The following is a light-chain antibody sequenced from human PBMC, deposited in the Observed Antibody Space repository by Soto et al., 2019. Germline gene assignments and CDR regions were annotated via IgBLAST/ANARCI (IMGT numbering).Light chain of an antibody. Sequence: IQFTQSPSSLSASVGDRVTITCRASQGISSYLAWYQQKPGKAHKVLIYAASTLQSGVPSRFSGSGSGTDFTLTISSLQTDDVATYYCQQYFHYPVTFGRGTKGDIK. V-gene: IGKV1-9*01. CDR1: QGISSY. CDR2: AAS. CDR3: QQYFHYPVT. J-gene: IGKJ2*01.